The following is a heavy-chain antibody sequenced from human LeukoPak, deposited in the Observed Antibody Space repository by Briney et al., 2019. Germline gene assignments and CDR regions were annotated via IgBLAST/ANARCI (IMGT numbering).Heavy chain of an antibody. V-gene: IGHV3-48*04. D-gene: IGHD2-15*01. Sequence: GGSLRLSCAASGFTFSSYRMNWVRQAPGRGLEWVSYISSSSSSIYYADSVKGRFTISRDNAKNSLYLQMNSLRAEDTAVYYCARGRLNCTGGSCFRLMNYWGQGTLVTVSS. J-gene: IGHJ4*02. CDR1: GFTFSSYR. CDR3: ARGRLNCTGGSCFRLMNY. CDR2: ISSSSSSI.